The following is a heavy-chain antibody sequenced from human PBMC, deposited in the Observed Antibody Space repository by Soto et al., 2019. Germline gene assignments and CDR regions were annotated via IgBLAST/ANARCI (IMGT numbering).Heavy chain of an antibody. J-gene: IGHJ4*02. V-gene: IGHV4-34*01. CDR2: INHSGST. Sequence: SQTLSLTCAVYGGSFSGYYWSWIRQPPGKGLEWIGEINHSGSTNYNPFLKSRVTISVDTSKNQFSLKLSSVTAADTAVYYCASLYDFWSGYYPYWGQGTLVTVSS. CDR1: GGSFSGYY. CDR3: ASLYDFWSGYYPY. D-gene: IGHD3-3*01.